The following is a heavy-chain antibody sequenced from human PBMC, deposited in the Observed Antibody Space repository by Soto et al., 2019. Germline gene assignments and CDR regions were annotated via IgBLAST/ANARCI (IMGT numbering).Heavy chain of an antibody. CDR2: IYYSGST. J-gene: IGHJ4*02. CDR1: GGSISSGVYY. CDR3: AREFGTAMYK. Sequence: SETLSLTCTVSGGSISSGVYYWSWIRQHPGKGLEWIGYIYYSGSTYYNPSLKSRVTISVDTSKNQFSLKLSSVTAADTAVYYCAREFGTAMYKWGQGTLVTVSS. D-gene: IGHD5-18*01. V-gene: IGHV4-31*03.